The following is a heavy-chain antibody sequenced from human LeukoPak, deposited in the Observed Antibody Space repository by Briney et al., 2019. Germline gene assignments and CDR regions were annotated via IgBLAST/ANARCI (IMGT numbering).Heavy chain of an antibody. D-gene: IGHD1-26*01. V-gene: IGHV4-39*01. CDR2: IYYSGST. CDR3: ARGPDYSGSYR. CDR1: GGSISSSSYY. Sequence: SETLTLTCTVSGGSISSSSYYWGWIRQPPGKGLEWIGSIYYSGSTYYNPSLKSRVTISVDTSKNQFSLKLSSVTAADTAVYYCARGPDYSGSYRWGQGTLVTVSS. J-gene: IGHJ5*02.